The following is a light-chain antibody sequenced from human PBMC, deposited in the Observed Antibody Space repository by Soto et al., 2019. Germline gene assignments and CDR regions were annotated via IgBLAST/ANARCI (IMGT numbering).Light chain of an antibody. J-gene: IGKJ1*01. CDR1: QSVSNN. Sequence: ILMTQSPATLSVSPGERATLSCRASQSVSNNLAWYQQKPGQAPRLLIYDASTRATGIPARFSGSGSVTEFTLTISGLQSEDFAVYYCQQYNNWPPWTFGQGTKVELK. V-gene: IGKV3-15*01. CDR2: DAS. CDR3: QQYNNWPPWT.